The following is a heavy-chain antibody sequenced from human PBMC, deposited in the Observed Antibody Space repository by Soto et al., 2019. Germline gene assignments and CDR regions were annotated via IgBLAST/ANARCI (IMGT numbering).Heavy chain of an antibody. D-gene: IGHD3-10*01. CDR3: VRDLDGSGSYYTDY. Sequence: QVHLVQSGVEVKKPGASVKVSCKASGYNFINYGITWVRQAPGQGREWMGWIRVHKGNTNYAQKFQGRVTMSTDTSTSTAYMELRSLRPDDTAVYYCVRDLDGSGSYYTDYWGPGTLVIVSS. CDR2: IRVHKGNT. CDR1: GYNFINYG. J-gene: IGHJ4*02. V-gene: IGHV1-18*01.